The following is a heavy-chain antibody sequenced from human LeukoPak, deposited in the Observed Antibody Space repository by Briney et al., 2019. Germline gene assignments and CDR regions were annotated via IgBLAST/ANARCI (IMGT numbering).Heavy chain of an antibody. J-gene: IGHJ4*02. V-gene: IGHV4-34*01. CDR1: GAPFSGYS. D-gene: IGHD3-10*01. CDR2: FSHTGSP. CDR3: ARPRLLFGSGPILV. Sequence: SETLSLTCAISGAPFSGYSWTWIRQPPGKGLEWIGEFSHTGSPIYNPSLKSRVNISIDTSKNQFSLRLTSVTAADTAVYFCARPRLLFGSGPILVWGQGTLVTVSS.